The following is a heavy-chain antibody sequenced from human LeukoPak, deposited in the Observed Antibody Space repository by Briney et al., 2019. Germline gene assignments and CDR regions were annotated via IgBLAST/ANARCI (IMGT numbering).Heavy chain of an antibody. CDR3: VPGSSVGQGSQSYYDKSTYFDY. CDR2: INPNAGGT. J-gene: IGHJ4*02. V-gene: IGHV1-2*02. CDR1: GYTFTDYY. Sequence: GASVKVSCEAFGYTFTDYYMHWVRQAPGQGLEWMGWINPNAGGTDYAQKFQGRVTMTRDTSISTAYMELSGLRSDDTAVYYCVPGSSVGQGSQSYYDKSTYFDYWGQGTLVTVSS. D-gene: IGHD3-16*01.